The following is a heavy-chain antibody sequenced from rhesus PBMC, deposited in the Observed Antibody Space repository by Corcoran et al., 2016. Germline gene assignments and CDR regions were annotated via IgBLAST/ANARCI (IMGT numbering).Heavy chain of an antibody. D-gene: IGHD3-16*01. CDR2: ISYTGKTK. V-gene: IGHV3-136*01. J-gene: IGHJ6*01. CDR3: TRDWISVVITTPYGLDS. CDR1: GFTFSSYD. Sequence: EVQLVESGGGLVQPGGSLRLSCAASGFTFSSYDMSWVRQAPGKGLEWVSYISYTGKTKYYADSVKGRFTSSRDNAKNSLSLQMSSLRAEDTAVYYCTRDWISVVITTPYGLDSWGQGVVVTVSS.